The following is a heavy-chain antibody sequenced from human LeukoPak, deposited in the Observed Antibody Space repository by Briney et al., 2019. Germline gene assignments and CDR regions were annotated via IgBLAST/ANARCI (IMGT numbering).Heavy chain of an antibody. CDR2: ISSSGAST. CDR1: GFTFSSYA. D-gene: IGHD2-15*01. CDR3: AKGELGYCSGTSCYPFDY. Sequence: PGGSLRLSCAASGFTFSSYAMSWVRQAPGEGLEWVSAISSSGASTYYADSVKGRFTISRDNSKNTLSLQMNSLRAEDAAVYYCAKGELGYCSGTSCYPFDYWGQGSLVTVSS. V-gene: IGHV3-23*01. J-gene: IGHJ4*02.